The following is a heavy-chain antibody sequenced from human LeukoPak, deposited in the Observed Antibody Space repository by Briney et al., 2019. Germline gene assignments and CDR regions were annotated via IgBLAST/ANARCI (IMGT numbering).Heavy chain of an antibody. J-gene: IGHJ3*02. CDR1: GFTVSSNY. CDR3: ARARDSGSYPDAFDI. CDR2: IYSGGST. D-gene: IGHD1-26*01. V-gene: IGHV3-53*01. Sequence: GGSLRLSCAASGFTVSSNYTSWVRQAPGKGLEWVSVIYSGGSTYYADSVKGRFTISRDNSKNTLYLQMNSLRAEDTAVYYCARARDSGSYPDAFDIWGQGTMVTVSS.